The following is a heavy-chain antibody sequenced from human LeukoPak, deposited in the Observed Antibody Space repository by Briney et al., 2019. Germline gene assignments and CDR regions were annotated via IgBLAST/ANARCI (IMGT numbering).Heavy chain of an antibody. V-gene: IGHV1-2*02. J-gene: IGHJ3*02. CDR3: ARPLVRGFDAFDI. Sequence: WASVKVSCKASGYTFTGYYMHWVRQAPGQGLEWMGWINPNSGGTNYAQKFQGRVTMTRDTSISTAYMELSRLRSDDTAVYYCARPLVRGFDAFDIWGQGTMVTVSS. CDR2: INPNSGGT. D-gene: IGHD6-6*01. CDR1: GYTFTGYY.